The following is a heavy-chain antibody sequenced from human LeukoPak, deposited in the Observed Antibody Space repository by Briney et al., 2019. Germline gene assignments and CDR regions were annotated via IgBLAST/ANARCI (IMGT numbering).Heavy chain of an antibody. D-gene: IGHD3-10*02. J-gene: IGHJ6*02. Sequence: GRSLRLSCAASGFAFNTYAMHWVRQAPGKGLEWVAVISYDGTSEYYADTVKGRFTISRDNSKNTLFLQLHNLRLEDTALYYCARDLHYYVAMDVWGQGTTVTVSS. CDR2: ISYDGTSE. CDR1: GFAFNTYA. V-gene: IGHV3-30*04. CDR3: ARDLHYYVAMDV.